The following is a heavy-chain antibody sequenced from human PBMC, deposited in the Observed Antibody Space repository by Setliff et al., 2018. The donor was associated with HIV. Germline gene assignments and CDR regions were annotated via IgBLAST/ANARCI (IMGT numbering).Heavy chain of an antibody. CDR3: SRSGVPPYYYYGMDV. D-gene: IGHD3-10*01. CDR2: INSYNGNT. J-gene: IGHJ6*02. Sequence: ASVKVSCKASGYTFTNHYIHWVRQAPGQGLEWMGWINSYNGNTKFAQKFQGRVTMTTDTSTTTAFMELRSLKADDTGIYYCSRSGVPPYYYYGMDVWGQGTTVTVSS. CDR1: GYTFTNHY. V-gene: IGHV1-18*04.